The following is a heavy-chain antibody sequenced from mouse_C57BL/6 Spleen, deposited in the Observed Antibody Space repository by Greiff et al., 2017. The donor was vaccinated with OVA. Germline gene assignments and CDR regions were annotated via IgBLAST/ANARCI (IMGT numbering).Heavy chain of an antibody. D-gene: IGHD2-10*01. J-gene: IGHJ2*01. CDR2: IDPSDSYT. Sequence: VQLQQPGAELVKPGASVKLSCKASGYTFTSYWMQWVKQRPGQGLEWLGEIDPSDSYTNYNQKFKGKATLTVDTSSSTAYMQLSSLTSEDSAVYYCANPPLPYYFDYWGQGTTLTVSS. CDR1: GYTFTSYW. V-gene: IGHV1-50*01. CDR3: ANPPLPYYFDY.